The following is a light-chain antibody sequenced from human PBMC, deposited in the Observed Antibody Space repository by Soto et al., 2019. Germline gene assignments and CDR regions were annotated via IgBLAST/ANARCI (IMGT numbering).Light chain of an antibody. CDR2: SND. CDR1: ASNIGANT. Sequence: QSVLTQPPSASGTPGQRVTISCSGSASNIGANTVNWYQHLPGTAPTLLISSNDQRPSGVPDRFSGSKSGTSASLAISGLQSDDEADYYCAEWDNSLNGYVFGNGTKVTVL. V-gene: IGLV1-44*01. J-gene: IGLJ1*01. CDR3: AEWDNSLNGYV.